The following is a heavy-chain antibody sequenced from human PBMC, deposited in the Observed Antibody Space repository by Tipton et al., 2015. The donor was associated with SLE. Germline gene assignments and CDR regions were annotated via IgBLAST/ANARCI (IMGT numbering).Heavy chain of an antibody. CDR2: INGDGSRA. CDR1: GFTFSSYW. Sequence: SLRLSCAASGFTFSSYWMHWVRQAPGKGLVWVSRINGDGSRANYADSVKGRFTISRDNAKNTVYLQMNSLRAEDTAVYYCSRDHHVAATDYWCQGTLVTVSS. D-gene: IGHD6-13*01. CDR3: SRDHHVAATDY. V-gene: IGHV3-74*01. J-gene: IGHJ4*02.